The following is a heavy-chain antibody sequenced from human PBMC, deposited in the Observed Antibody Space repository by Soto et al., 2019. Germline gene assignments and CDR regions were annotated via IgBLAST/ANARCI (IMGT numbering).Heavy chain of an antibody. J-gene: IGHJ6*03. V-gene: IGHV4-59*01. CDR3: ARAPYSSSSVSRYYYYMDV. CDR1: GGSISSYY. Sequence: SETLSLTCTVSGGSISSYYWSWIRQPPGKGLEWIGYIYYSGSTNYNPSLKSRVTISVDTSKNQFSLKLSSVTAADTAVYYCARAPYSSSSVSRYYYYMDVWGKGTTVTVSS. D-gene: IGHD6-6*01. CDR2: IYYSGST.